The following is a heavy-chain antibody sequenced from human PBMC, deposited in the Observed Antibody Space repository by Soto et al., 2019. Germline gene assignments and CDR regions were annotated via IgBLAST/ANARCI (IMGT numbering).Heavy chain of an antibody. V-gene: IGHV5-51*01. CDR1: GYSLSSHW. D-gene: IGHD5-12*01. CDR3: ARVATPYSFYYYYYGMDV. J-gene: IGHJ6*02. CDR2: IYPGDSDT. Sequence: GGSLEISRKGSGYSLSSHWIGWGRQMPRKSPEWMGIIYPGDSDTRYSPSFQGQVTISADKSISTAYLQWSSLKASDTAMYYFARVATPYSFYYYYYGMDVWGQGTTVTVSS.